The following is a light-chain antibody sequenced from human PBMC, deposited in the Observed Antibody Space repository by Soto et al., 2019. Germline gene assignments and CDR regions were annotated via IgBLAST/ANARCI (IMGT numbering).Light chain of an antibody. CDR2: KVS. J-gene: IGKJ2*01. Sequence: DVVMTQSPLSLPVTLGQPASISCRSSQGLVFSDGNTHLNWFQQRPGQSPRRLIYKVSNRDSGVPDRFSGSGSGTDVTLKISRVEAEDFVVYYCMQSSHWPYTFGQGTKLEIK. CDR3: MQSSHWPYT. V-gene: IGKV2-30*01. CDR1: QGLVFSDGNTH.